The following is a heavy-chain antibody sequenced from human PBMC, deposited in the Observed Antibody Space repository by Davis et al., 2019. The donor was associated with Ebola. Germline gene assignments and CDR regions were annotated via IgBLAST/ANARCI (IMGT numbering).Heavy chain of an antibody. V-gene: IGHV5-51*01. D-gene: IGHD2-2*01. CDR1: GYIFTNHW. CDR3: ARSTKAQTAGVDSFDH. CDR2: IYPGDSDT. Sequence: KVSCKGSGYIFTNHWIGWVRQMPEKGLEWMGIIYPGDSDTRYNPSFEGQVTISADKTISTAYLQWSSLRASDTAIYFCARSTKAQTAGVDSFDHWGQGTLATVSS. J-gene: IGHJ4*02.